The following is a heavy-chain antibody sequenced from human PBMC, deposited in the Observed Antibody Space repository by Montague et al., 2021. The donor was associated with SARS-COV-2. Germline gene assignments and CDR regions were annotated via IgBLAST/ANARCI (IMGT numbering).Heavy chain of an antibody. CDR3: ARTGLGAYDILTGYTVNAFDM. Sequence: SETLSLTCSVSGGSISSGSYYWSWIRQPAGKGLEWIGRIYISGSTNYNPSLKSRVTISVDTSKNQFSLKLSSVTAADTAVYYCARTGLGAYDILTGYTVNAFDMWGQGTMVTVSS. D-gene: IGHD3-9*01. CDR1: GGSISSGSYY. CDR2: IYISGST. V-gene: IGHV4-61*10. J-gene: IGHJ3*02.